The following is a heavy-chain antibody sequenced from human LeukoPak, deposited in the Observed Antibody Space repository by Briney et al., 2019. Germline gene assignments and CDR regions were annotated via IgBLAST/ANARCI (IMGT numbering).Heavy chain of an antibody. CDR1: GFTFSSYA. J-gene: IGHJ4*02. D-gene: IGHD6-19*01. Sequence: GGSLRLSCAASGFTFSSYAMSWVRQAPGKGLEWVSAISGSGGSTYYADSVKGRFTISRDNSKNTLYLQMNSLRAEDTAVYYCAKPGPILAVAGHGYVNWGQGTLVTVSS. CDR3: AKPGPILAVAGHGYVN. V-gene: IGHV3-23*01. CDR2: ISGSGGST.